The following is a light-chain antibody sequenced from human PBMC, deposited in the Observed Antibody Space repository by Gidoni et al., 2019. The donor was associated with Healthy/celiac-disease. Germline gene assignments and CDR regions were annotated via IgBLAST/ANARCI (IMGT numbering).Light chain of an antibody. V-gene: IGKV1-33*01. CDR3: QQYDNLPKT. CDR1: QDISNY. CDR2: DAS. J-gene: IGKJ1*01. Sequence: DIQMTQSPSSLSASVGDRVTITCQESQDISNYLNWYQQKPGKAPKLLIYDASNLETGVPSRFSGSGSGTHFTFTISSLQPEDIATYYCQQYDNLPKTFGQRPKVEIK.